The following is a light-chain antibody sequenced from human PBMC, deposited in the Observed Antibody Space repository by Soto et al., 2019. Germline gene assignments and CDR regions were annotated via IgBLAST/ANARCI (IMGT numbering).Light chain of an antibody. J-gene: IGKJ1*01. CDR1: QSVSSS. CDR2: DAS. CDR3: QQRTKWRT. Sequence: DIVLTQSPATLSVSPGERATLSCRASQSVSSSLAWYQQKPGQAPRLLIYDASNRATGIPARFSGSGSGTDFTLTISSLEPEDFAVYYCQQRTKWRTFGQGTKVDIK. V-gene: IGKV3-11*01.